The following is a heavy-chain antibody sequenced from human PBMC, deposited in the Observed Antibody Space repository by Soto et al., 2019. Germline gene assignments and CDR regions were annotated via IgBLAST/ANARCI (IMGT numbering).Heavy chain of an antibody. Sequence: GGSLRLSCGASGFTFNNYAMNWVRQGPGKGLEWVSTITGGGDTSYYTDSVKGRFTTSRDNSKNTLYLQMNSLRVEDTAVYYCAKDQAYYDFWSGYAGGMDVWGPGTTVTVSS. CDR1: GFTFNNYA. CDR2: ITGGGDTS. V-gene: IGHV3-23*01. CDR3: AKDQAYYDFWSGYAGGMDV. J-gene: IGHJ6*02. D-gene: IGHD3-3*01.